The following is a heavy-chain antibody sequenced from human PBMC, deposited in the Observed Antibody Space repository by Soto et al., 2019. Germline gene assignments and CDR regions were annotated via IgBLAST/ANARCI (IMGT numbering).Heavy chain of an antibody. CDR1: GFTFSSYG. V-gene: IGHV3-33*01. J-gene: IGHJ2*01. Sequence: QVQLVESGGGVVQPGRSLRLSCAASGFTFSSYGMLWVRQAPGKGLEWVAVIWNDGSNKYYAGSVKGRFTISRDNSKNTLYLQMSSLRADDTAVYYCARVGETSYWYFDIWGRGTLVTVSS. D-gene: IGHD3-10*01. CDR3: ARVGETSYWYFDI. CDR2: IWNDGSNK.